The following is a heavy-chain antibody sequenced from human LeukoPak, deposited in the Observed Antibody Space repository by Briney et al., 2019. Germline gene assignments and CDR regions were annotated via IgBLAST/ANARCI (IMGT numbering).Heavy chain of an antibody. V-gene: IGHV1-46*01. CDR3: ARAGYCSSTSCRNWFDP. CDR2: INPSGGST. D-gene: IGHD2-2*01. Sequence: GASVKVSCKASGYTFTSYYMHWVRQAPGQGLEWMGIINPSGGSTSYAQKFQGRVTMTRDTSTSTVYRELSSLRSEDTAVYYCARAGYCSSTSCRNWFDPWGQGTLVTVSS. J-gene: IGHJ5*02. CDR1: GYTFTSYY.